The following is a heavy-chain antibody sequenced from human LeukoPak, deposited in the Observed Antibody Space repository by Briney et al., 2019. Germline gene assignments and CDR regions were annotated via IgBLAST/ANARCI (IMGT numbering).Heavy chain of an antibody. J-gene: IGHJ6*02. CDR3: ARGPVARGMDV. Sequence: SETLSLTCTVSGGSISSYYWSWIRQPPGKGLEWIGYIYYSGSTNYNPSLKSRVTISVDTSKNQFSLKPSSVTAADTAVYYCARGPVARGMDVWGQGTTVTVSS. V-gene: IGHV4-59*01. CDR2: IYYSGST. CDR1: GGSISSYY. D-gene: IGHD6-19*01.